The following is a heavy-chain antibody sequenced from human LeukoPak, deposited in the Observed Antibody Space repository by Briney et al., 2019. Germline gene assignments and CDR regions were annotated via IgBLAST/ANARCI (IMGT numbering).Heavy chain of an antibody. D-gene: IGHD3-22*01. CDR3: ARIYYYDNGDYYYYFDY. CDR1: GGSISSYY. CDR2: IYTSGST. Sequence: SETLSLTCTVSGGSISSYYWSWIRQPAGKGLEWIGRIYTSGSTNYNPSLKSRVTMSVDTSKNQFSLKLSSVTAADTAVYFCARIYYYDNGDYYYYFDYWGQGTLVTVSS. J-gene: IGHJ4*02. V-gene: IGHV4-4*07.